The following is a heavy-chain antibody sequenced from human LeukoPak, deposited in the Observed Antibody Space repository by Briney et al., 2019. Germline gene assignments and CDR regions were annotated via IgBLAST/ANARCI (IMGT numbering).Heavy chain of an antibody. J-gene: IGHJ4*02. CDR3: ATFAGEHQAPFDY. Sequence: GASVKVSCKAFGYTFTSNYMHWVRQAPGQGPEWMGVISPSGGSTTYAQKFQGRVTLTRDMSTSTDYLELSSLRSEDTAVYYCATFAGEHQAPFDYWGQGTLVTVSS. CDR2: ISPSGGST. V-gene: IGHV1-46*01. D-gene: IGHD1-26*01. CDR1: GYTFTSNY.